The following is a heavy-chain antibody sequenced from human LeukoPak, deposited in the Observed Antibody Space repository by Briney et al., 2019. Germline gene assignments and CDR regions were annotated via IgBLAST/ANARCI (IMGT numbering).Heavy chain of an antibody. J-gene: IGHJ4*02. CDR1: GGTFSSYA. CDR3: ASSKDYYDSSGFARTLDY. D-gene: IGHD3-22*01. Sequence: SVKVSCKASGGTFSSYAISWVRQAPGQGLEWMGGIIPIFGTANYAQKFQGRVTITADESTSTGYLEMSSLRSEDTAVYYCASSKDYYDSSGFARTLDYWGQGTLVTVSS. CDR2: IIPIFGTA. V-gene: IGHV1-69*13.